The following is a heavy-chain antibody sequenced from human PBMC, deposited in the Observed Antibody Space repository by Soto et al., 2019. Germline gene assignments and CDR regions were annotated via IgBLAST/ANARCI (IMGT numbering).Heavy chain of an antibody. V-gene: IGHV3-64D*06. CDR3: VNCGAGAGTGPVDY. D-gene: IGHD6-19*01. Sequence: PGGSLRLSCSASGFPFKNYVMHWVRQAPGKGLEYVSAITSNGGKTYYADSVKGRFTVSKDNSKDTLYLHMSGLGPDDTAVYYCVNCGAGAGTGPVDYWGQGTQVTVSS. CDR1: GFPFKNYV. CDR2: ITSNGGKT. J-gene: IGHJ4*01.